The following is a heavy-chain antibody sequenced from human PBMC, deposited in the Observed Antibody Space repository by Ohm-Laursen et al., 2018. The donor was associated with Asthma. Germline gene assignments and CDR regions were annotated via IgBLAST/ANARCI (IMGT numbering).Heavy chain of an antibody. D-gene: IGHD1-7*01. CDR1: GFTFSSYW. CDR3: VRNYGFDY. Sequence: SLRLSCSAPGFTFSSYWMSWVRQAPGKGLEWVANIKQDGSEQYYVDSVKGRFTISRDNAKNSLYLQMHSLRVEDTAVYYCVRNYGFDYWGQGTLVTVSS. V-gene: IGHV3-7*01. J-gene: IGHJ4*02. CDR2: IKQDGSEQ.